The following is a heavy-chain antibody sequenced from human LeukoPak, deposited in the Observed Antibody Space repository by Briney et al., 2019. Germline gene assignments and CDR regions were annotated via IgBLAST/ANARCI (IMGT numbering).Heavy chain of an antibody. Sequence: ASVKVSCKASGYTFTSSGISWMRQAPGQGLEWMGWISAYNGDTNSAQKLQGRVSMTTDTSTNTAYMELRSLRSDDTAVYYCVRDPTAAASTDDWFDPWGQGTLVTVSS. CDR3: VRDPTAAASTDDWFDP. V-gene: IGHV1-18*01. CDR1: GYTFTSSG. D-gene: IGHD6-13*01. J-gene: IGHJ5*02. CDR2: ISAYNGDT.